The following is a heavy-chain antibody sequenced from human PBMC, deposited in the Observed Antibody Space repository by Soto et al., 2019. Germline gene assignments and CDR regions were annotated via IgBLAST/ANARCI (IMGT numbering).Heavy chain of an antibody. CDR2: INHSGST. CDR3: ARGATVTTTWDY. Sequence: SETLSLTCAVYGGSFGGYYGSWIRQPPGKGLEWIGEINHSGSTNYNPSLKSRVTISVDTSKNQFSLKLSSVTAADTAVYYCARGATVTTTWDYWGQGTLVTVSS. CDR1: GGSFGGYY. J-gene: IGHJ4*02. D-gene: IGHD4-17*01. V-gene: IGHV4-34*01.